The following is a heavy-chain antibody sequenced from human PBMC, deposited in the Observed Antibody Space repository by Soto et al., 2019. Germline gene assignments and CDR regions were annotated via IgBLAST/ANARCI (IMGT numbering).Heavy chain of an antibody. D-gene: IGHD4-4*01. J-gene: IGHJ3*01. CDR1: GFSLSTTGVG. Sequence: QITLKESGPTLVQSTQTLTLTCTFSGFSLSTTGVGVGWIRQPPGTALEWLALISWEDDKRYSPSLKSRLTIDKDTSKNQVVLSMTSMDPVDSASYYCAHRVVACCSYYNGGVFDLWGRWTVVTVS. CDR3: AHRVVACCSYYNGGVFDL. CDR2: ISWEDDK. V-gene: IGHV2-5*02.